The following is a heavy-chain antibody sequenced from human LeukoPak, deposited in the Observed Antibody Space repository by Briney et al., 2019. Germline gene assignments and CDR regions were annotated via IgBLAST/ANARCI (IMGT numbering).Heavy chain of an antibody. D-gene: IGHD3-22*01. V-gene: IGHV3-33*08. CDR1: GFTFSDYY. CDR2: IWYDGSNK. CDR3: ARVGYDSSGYYPIDY. Sequence: PGGSLRLSCAASGFTFSDYYMSWVRQAPGKGLEWVAVIWYDGSNKYYADSVKGRFTISRDNSKNTLYLQMNSLRAEDTAVYYCARVGYDSSGYYPIDYWGQGTLVTVSS. J-gene: IGHJ4*02.